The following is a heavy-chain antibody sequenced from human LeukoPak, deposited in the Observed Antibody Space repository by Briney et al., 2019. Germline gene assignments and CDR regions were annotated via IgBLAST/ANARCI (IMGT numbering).Heavy chain of an antibody. CDR2: INPSGGST. V-gene: IGHV1-46*01. D-gene: IGHD2-8*01. Sequence: GASVKVSCKASGYNFISYYMHWVRQAPGQGLEWMGIINPSGGSTSYAQKFQDRVTMTRDTSTSTVYMELSSLKSEDTAVYYCAREDVVLVDAVQYYYYGMDVWGQGTTVTVSS. CDR3: AREDVVLVDAVQYYYYGMDV. CDR1: GYNFISYY. J-gene: IGHJ6*02.